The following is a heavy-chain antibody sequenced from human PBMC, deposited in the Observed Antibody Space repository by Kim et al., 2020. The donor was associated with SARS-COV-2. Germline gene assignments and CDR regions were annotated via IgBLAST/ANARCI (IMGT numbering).Heavy chain of an antibody. CDR3: ARGRTTRAFDI. CDR1: GGSISSGGYY. CDR2: IYYSGST. Sequence: SETLSLTCTVSGGSISSGGYYWSWIRQHAGKGLEWIGYIYYSGSTYYNPSLKSRVTISVDTSKNQFSLKLSSVTAADMAVYYCARGRTTRAFDIWGQGTMVTVSS. J-gene: IGHJ3*02. V-gene: IGHV4-31*03.